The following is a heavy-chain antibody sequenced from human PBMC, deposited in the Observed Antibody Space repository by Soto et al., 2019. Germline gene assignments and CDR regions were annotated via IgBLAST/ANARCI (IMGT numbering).Heavy chain of an antibody. CDR3: ARGRSSGWYRWLDP. Sequence: GGSLRLSCAASGFSYSAYAMSLVRQTPGKGLEWVSGITGSGGKTNYPDSVKGRFTISRDNSKNTLYLQMNSLRAEDTAVYFCARGRSSGWYRWLDPWGQGTLVTVSS. CDR1: GFSYSAYA. V-gene: IGHV3-23*01. J-gene: IGHJ5*02. D-gene: IGHD6-19*01. CDR2: ITGSGGKT.